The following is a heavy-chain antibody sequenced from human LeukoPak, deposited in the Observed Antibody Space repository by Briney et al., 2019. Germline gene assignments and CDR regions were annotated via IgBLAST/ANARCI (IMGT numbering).Heavy chain of an antibody. CDR3: ARGSLMVVAAPCDAFDI. V-gene: IGHV4-61*02. Sequence: TSETLSLTCTVSGGSISSGSYYCSWIRQPAGKGLEWIGRIYTSGSTNYNPSLKSRVNISVDTSKNQFSLKLSSVTAADTAVYYCARGSLMVVAAPCDAFDIWGQGTMVTVSS. CDR2: IYTSGST. CDR1: GGSISSGSYY. J-gene: IGHJ3*02. D-gene: IGHD2-15*01.